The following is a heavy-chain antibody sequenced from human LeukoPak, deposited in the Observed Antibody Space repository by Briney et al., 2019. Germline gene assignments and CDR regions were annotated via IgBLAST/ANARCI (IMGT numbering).Heavy chain of an antibody. V-gene: IGHV3-23*01. CDR2: ISGSGGST. J-gene: IGHJ4*02. CDR1: GFAFSSYG. D-gene: IGHD7-27*01. Sequence: GGSLRLSCAASGFAFSSYGMTWVRQAPGKGLEWVSAISGSGGSTYYADSVKGRSTISRDNSKNTLYLQMNSLRAEDTAVYYCAKVQLGIGVDYWGQGTLVTVSS. CDR3: AKVQLGIGVDY.